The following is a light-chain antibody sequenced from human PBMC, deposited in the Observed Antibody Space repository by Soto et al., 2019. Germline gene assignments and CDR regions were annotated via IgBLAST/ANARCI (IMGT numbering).Light chain of an antibody. CDR1: QSVSSN. CDR2: GAS. J-gene: IGKJ1*01. Sequence: EIVMTQSPDTLSVSPGERATLSCRASQSVSSNLAWYQQKPGQAPRLLIYGASTRATGIPARFSGSGSGTEFTLTISSLQSEDFAVHYCQQYNNWPPITLGQGTKVEIK. CDR3: QQYNNWPPIT. V-gene: IGKV3-15*01.